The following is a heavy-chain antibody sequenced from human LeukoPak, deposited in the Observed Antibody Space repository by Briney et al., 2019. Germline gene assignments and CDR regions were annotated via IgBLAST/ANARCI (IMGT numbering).Heavy chain of an antibody. V-gene: IGHV4-61*02. Sequence: SETPSLTCTVSGGSISSASHYWTWIRQPAGKGLEWIGRIFTSGSTDYNPSLKSRVTISVETSKNQFSLKLSSVTPADTAIYYCAREESLTLDSWGQGTLVTVSS. D-gene: IGHD3-10*01. J-gene: IGHJ4*02. CDR3: AREESLTLDS. CDR1: GGSISSASHY. CDR2: IFTSGST.